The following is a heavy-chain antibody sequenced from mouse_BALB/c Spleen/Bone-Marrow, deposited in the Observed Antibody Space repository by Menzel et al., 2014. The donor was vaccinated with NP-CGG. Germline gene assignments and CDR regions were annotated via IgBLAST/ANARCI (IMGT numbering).Heavy chain of an antibody. J-gene: IGHJ4*01. Sequence: VQLQQSGAELVRPGASVKLSCRASGYTFTSYWINWVKQRPGQGLEWIGNIYPSDTYTNYNQRFKDKATLTVDKSSSAAYMQHSSTTSEDSAVYYCTRYGNSHYYAVDYWGQGTSVTVSS. CDR2: IYPSDTYT. CDR3: TRYGNSHYYAVDY. CDR1: GYTFTSYW. V-gene: IGHV1-69*02. D-gene: IGHD1-1*01.